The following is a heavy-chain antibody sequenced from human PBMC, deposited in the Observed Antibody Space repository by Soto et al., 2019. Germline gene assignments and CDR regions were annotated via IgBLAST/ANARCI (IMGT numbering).Heavy chain of an antibody. J-gene: IGHJ4*02. D-gene: IGHD1-1*01. CDR3: ANDLGLGYNSTFDH. CDR2: IWNDGSYE. Sequence: QVQLVESGGGVVQPGRSLRLSCAASGFTISSNAMHWVRQAPGKGLEWVALIWNDGSYESYADSVKGRFTNSRDNSKNTFSLQLNSLRVEDTAVYYCANDLGLGYNSTFDHWGKGTLVTVS. CDR1: GFTISSNA. V-gene: IGHV3-33*06.